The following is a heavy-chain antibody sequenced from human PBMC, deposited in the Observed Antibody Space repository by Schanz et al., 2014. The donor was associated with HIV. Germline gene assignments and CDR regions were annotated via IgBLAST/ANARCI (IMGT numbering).Heavy chain of an antibody. V-gene: IGHV3-23*01. CDR1: GFTFSSYA. CDR3: AKDRSSSTYKYNGLDV. J-gene: IGHJ6*02. D-gene: IGHD6-6*01. CDR2: ISGSSGHT. Sequence: EVQLLESGGGLVQPGGSLRLSCAASGFTFSSYAMSWVRQAPGKGLEWVSGISGSSGHTWYADSVKGRFTISRDNSKNMLYLQMNRLRAEDTAVYYCAKDRSSSTYKYNGLDVWGQGTTVTVSS.